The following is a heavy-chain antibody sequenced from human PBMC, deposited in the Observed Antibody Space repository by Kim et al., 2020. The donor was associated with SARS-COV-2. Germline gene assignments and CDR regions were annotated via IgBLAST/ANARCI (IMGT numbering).Heavy chain of an antibody. CDR3: VSRGYCSGGSCYSGVGDY. V-gene: IGHV3-23*01. Sequence: GGSLRLSCAASGFTFSSYAMSWVRQAPGKGLEWVSAISGSGGSTYYADSVKGRFTISRDNSKNTLYLQMNSLRAEDTAVYYCVSRGYCSGGSCYSGVGDYWGQGTLVTVSS. CDR2: ISGSGGST. CDR1: GFTFSSYA. D-gene: IGHD2-15*01. J-gene: IGHJ4*02.